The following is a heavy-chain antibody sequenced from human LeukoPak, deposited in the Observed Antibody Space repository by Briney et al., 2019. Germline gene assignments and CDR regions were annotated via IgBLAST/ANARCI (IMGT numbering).Heavy chain of an antibody. CDR1: RFTFSTYA. V-gene: IGHV3-23*01. Sequence: QPGGSLRLSCTASRFTFSTYAMSWVRQAPGKGLGWVSSISGSGDTTYYTGSVKGRFTISRDNSKNALYLQMSSLRAEDTAVYYCANSQRNDQQVVQRIDYWGQGTLVTVSS. CDR3: ANSQRNDQQVVQRIDY. CDR2: ISGSGDTT. J-gene: IGHJ4*02. D-gene: IGHD2-2*01.